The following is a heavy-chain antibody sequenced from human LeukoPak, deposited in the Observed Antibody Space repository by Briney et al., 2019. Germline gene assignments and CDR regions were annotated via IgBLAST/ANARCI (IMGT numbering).Heavy chain of an antibody. V-gene: IGHV3-48*02. D-gene: IGHD3-10*01. J-gene: IGHJ5*02. Sequence: GGSLRLSCADSGFTFSSNNMNWVRQAPGKGLEWLSFISATGHVIFYADSMKGRFTISRDNARNSLFLQMNSLRDEDTAVYYCARGSGSSWFYQWGQGTLVTVSS. CDR2: ISATGHVI. CDR1: GFTFSSNN. CDR3: ARGSGSSWFYQ.